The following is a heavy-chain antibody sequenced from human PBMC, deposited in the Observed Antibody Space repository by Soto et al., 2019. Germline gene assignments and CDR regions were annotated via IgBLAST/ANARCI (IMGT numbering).Heavy chain of an antibody. J-gene: IGHJ3*02. V-gene: IGHV4-4*02. CDR2: IFHSETT. CDR3: AKNGWYSADI. CDR1: GASVSSDNW. D-gene: IGHD6-19*01. Sequence: QMRLQESGPGLVKPSGTLSLACAVSGASVSSDNWWSWVRQPPGKGLEWIGEIFHSETTNYHPSLKSRATISVDKYKNQFSLTLTSVTAADTAVYYCAKNGWYSADIWGQGTMVTLSS.